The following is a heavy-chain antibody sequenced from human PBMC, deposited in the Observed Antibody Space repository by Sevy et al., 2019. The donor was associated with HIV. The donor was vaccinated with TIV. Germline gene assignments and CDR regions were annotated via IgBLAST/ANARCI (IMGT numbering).Heavy chain of an antibody. CDR1: GFTFSDYG. D-gene: IGHD1-7*01. CDR3: AREERGGTTTSFDY. Sequence: GGSLRLSCAASGFTFSDYGMHWVRQAPGKGLEWVAVIWSDGSNKYYGDSVKGRFTISRDSSKNTLFLQMNRLRVDDTAVYYCAREERGGTTTSFDYWGQGALVTVSS. V-gene: IGHV3-33*01. CDR2: IWSDGSNK. J-gene: IGHJ4*02.